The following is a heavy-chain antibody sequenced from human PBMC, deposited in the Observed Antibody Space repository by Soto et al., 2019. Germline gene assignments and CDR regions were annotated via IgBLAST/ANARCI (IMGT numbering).Heavy chain of an antibody. Sequence: PSETPSLTCTVSGGSISSYYWSGIRQHPGKGLEWIGYIYYSGSTNYNPSLKSRVTISVDTSKNQFSLKLSSVTAADTAVYYCARERHDSSGYSVPFDYWGQGTLVTVS. CDR2: IYYSGST. V-gene: IGHV4-59*01. D-gene: IGHD3-22*01. J-gene: IGHJ4*02. CDR3: ARERHDSSGYSVPFDY. CDR1: GGSISSYY.